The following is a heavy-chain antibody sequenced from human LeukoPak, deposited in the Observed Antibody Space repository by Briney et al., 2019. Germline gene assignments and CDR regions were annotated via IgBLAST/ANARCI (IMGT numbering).Heavy chain of an antibody. J-gene: IGHJ5*02. V-gene: IGHV1-69*13. CDR3: ASQSIAVAGTSWFDP. D-gene: IGHD6-19*01. CDR1: GGTFSSYA. Sequence: ASVKVSCKASGGTFSSYAISWVRQAPGQGLEWMGGIIPIFGTANYAQKFQGRVTITADESTSTAYMELSSLRSEDTAVYYCASQSIAVAGTSWFDPWGQGTLVTVSS. CDR2: IIPIFGTA.